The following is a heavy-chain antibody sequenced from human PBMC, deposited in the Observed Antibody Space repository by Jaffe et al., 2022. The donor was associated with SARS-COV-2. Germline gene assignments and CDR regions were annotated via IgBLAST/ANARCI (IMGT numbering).Heavy chain of an antibody. J-gene: IGHJ4*02. CDR1: GFTFSSYW. D-gene: IGHD6-13*01. CDR2: IKQDGSEK. CDR3: ARDLGSSSWYSPPGSHDY. V-gene: IGHV3-7*01. Sequence: EVQLVESGGGLVQPGGSLRLSCAASGFTFSSYWMSWVRQAPGKGLEWVANIKQDGSEKYYVDSVKGRFTISRDNAKNSLYLQMNSLRAEDTAVYYCARDLGSSSWYSPPGSHDYWGQGTLVTVSS.